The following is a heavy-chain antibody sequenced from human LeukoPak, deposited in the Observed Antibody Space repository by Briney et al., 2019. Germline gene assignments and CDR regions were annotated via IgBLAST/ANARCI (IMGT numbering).Heavy chain of an antibody. CDR1: GGSISSYY. D-gene: IGHD2-15*01. Sequence: SETLSLTCTVSGGSISSYYWSWIRQPPGKGLEWIGYIYYSGSTNYNPSLKSRVTISVDTSKNQFSLKLSSVTAADTAVYYCARDLEDIVVVVAATGAFDIWGQGTMVTVSS. CDR3: ARDLEDIVVVVAATGAFDI. V-gene: IGHV4-59*01. CDR2: IYYSGST. J-gene: IGHJ3*02.